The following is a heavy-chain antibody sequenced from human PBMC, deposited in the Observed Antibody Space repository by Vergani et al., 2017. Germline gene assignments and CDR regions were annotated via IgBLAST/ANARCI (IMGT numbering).Heavy chain of an antibody. CDR3: ARLYGRDSSGSKYFDY. CDR2: IHPADSDT. Sequence: EVQLVQSGAEVKKPGESLKISCQISGYSFTNYWIGSVRQMPGKGLAWMGIIHPADSDTRYSPSFQGQVTISVDKSISTAYLQRSSLRASDSAMYYCARLYGRDSSGSKYFDYWGQGTLVTVSS. CDR1: GYSFTNYW. J-gene: IGHJ4*02. V-gene: IGHV5-51*01. D-gene: IGHD3-22*01.